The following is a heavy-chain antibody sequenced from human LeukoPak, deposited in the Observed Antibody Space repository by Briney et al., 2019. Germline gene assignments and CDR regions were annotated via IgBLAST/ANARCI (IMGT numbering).Heavy chain of an antibody. CDR2: ITSSTDI. V-gene: IGHV3-21*01. Sequence: GRSLRLSRAASGFTFSSYAMNWVRQAPGKGLEWVSSITSSTDIYYADSVKGRFTISRDNAKNSLFLQMNSLRAEDTAVYYCARQFGGSYGYWGQGTLVTVSS. CDR1: GFTFSSYA. J-gene: IGHJ4*02. D-gene: IGHD1-26*01. CDR3: ARQFGGSYGY.